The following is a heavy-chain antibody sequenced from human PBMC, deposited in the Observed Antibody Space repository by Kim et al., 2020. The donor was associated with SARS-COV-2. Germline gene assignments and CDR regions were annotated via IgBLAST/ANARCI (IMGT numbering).Heavy chain of an antibody. CDR2: IKQDGSEK. V-gene: IGHV3-7*03. CDR3: ARENSGYDHPCDY. Sequence: GGSLRLSCAASGFTFSSYWMSWVRQAPGKGLEWVANIKQDGSEKYYVDSVKGRFTISRDNAKNSLYLQMNSLRAEDTAVYYCARENSGYDHPCDYWGQGTLVTVSS. CDR1: GFTFSSYW. D-gene: IGHD5-12*01. J-gene: IGHJ4*02.